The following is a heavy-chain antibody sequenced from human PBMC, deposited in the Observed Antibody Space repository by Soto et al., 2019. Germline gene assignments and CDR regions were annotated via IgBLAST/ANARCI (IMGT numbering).Heavy chain of an antibody. J-gene: IGHJ5*02. CDR1: GFTFSNYA. D-gene: IGHD1-20*01. CDR2: IGGTGSDT. V-gene: IGHV3-23*01. CDR3: AKDAVPYNGKWDWFDP. Sequence: ELQLLESGGALVQPGGSLRLSCAASGFTFSNYAMSWARQAPGKGLEWVSSIGGTGSDTYYADSVRGRFTISRDNSKKTLYLQLNSLRTEDTAMYFCAKDAVPYNGKWDWFDPWGQGTLVIVSS.